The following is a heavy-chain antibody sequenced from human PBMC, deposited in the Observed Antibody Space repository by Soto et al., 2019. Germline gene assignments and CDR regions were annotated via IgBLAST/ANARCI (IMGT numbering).Heavy chain of an antibody. CDR3: ARVVRCWYGGADY. Sequence: QVQVVESGGGVVQPGRSLRLSCAASGFTFSSYAMQWVRQAPGKGLEWVAVISDAGSNKFYADSVKGRFTISRDNSKNTLYLQMNSRGAEDTAVYYCARVVRCWYGGADYWGQGTLVTVSS. CDR2: ISDAGSNK. CDR1: GFTFSSYA. J-gene: IGHJ4*02. D-gene: IGHD6-13*01. V-gene: IGHV3-30-3*01.